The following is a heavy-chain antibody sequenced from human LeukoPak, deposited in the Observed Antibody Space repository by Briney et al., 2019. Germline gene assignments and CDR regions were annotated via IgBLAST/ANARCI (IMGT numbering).Heavy chain of an antibody. CDR2: LSYDGSNE. V-gene: IGHV3-30*04. CDR3: VRECWHGSLTYSEFDH. Sequence: GGSLRLSCAASGFSFSTFAMHWVRQAPGKGLEWLAVLSYDGSNEFYEESVKGRFSISRDNSNNTLYLQMDGLRAEDTATYYCVRECWHGSLTYSEFDHWGQGALIIVSS. J-gene: IGHJ4*02. CDR1: GFSFSTFA. D-gene: IGHD1-1*01.